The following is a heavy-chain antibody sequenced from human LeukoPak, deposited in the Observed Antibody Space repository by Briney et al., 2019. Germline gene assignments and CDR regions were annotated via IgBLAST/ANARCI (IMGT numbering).Heavy chain of an antibody. CDR2: IYYSGST. V-gene: IGHV4-61*01. D-gene: IGHD3-3*01. CDR1: GGSVSSGSYY. CDR3: AREVWGYDFWSGYYNGEQQGFDY. Sequence: SETLSLTCTVSGGSVSSGSYYWSWVRQPPGKGLEWIGYIYYSGSTNYNPSLKSRVTISVDTSKNQFSLKLSSVTAADTAVYYCAREVWGYDFWSGYYNGEQQGFDYWGQGTLVTVSS. J-gene: IGHJ4*02.